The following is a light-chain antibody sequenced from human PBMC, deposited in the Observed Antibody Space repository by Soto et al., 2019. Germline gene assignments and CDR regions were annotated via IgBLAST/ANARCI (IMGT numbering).Light chain of an antibody. CDR1: QSVSSN. Sequence: EIVMTQSPATLSVSPGERATLSCRASQSVSSNLAWYQQKPGQAPRLLIYGASTRATGIPARFSGSGSETEFTLTISGLQSEDSGVYYCLQHYSWPWTFGQGTKVDI. CDR3: LQHYSWPWT. J-gene: IGKJ1*01. V-gene: IGKV3-15*01. CDR2: GAS.